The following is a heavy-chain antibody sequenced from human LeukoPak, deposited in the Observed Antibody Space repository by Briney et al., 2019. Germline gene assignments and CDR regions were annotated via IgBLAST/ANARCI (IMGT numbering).Heavy chain of an antibody. V-gene: IGHV3-21*01. CDR1: GFTFSSYS. CDR3: ARTVDTAMVTPDY. Sequence: SGGSLRLSCAASGFTFSSYSMNWVRQAPGKGLEWVSSISSSSSYIYYADSVKGRFTISRDNAKNSLYLQMNSLRAEDTAVYYCARTVDTAMVTPDYWGQGTLVTVSS. J-gene: IGHJ4*02. CDR2: ISSSSSYI. D-gene: IGHD5-18*01.